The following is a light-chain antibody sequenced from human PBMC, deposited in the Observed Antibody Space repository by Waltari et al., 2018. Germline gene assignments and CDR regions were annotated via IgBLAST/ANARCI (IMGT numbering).Light chain of an antibody. CDR3: QSYDSSLSGSV. Sequence: QSGLTQPPSVSGAPGQRVTISCTRSSSNIGAGYDVHWYQLLPGTAPKLLIYGNSNRPSGVPDRFSGSKSGTSASLAITGLQAEDEADYYCQSYDSSLSGSVFGGGTKLTVL. CDR2: GNS. J-gene: IGLJ2*01. V-gene: IGLV1-40*01. CDR1: SSNIGAGYD.